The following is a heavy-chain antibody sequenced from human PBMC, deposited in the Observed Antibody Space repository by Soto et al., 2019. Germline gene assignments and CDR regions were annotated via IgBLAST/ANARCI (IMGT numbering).Heavy chain of an antibody. D-gene: IGHD6-6*01. J-gene: IGHJ3*02. V-gene: IGHV4-34*01. Sequence: SETLSLTCAVSGGSFSGYYWSWIRQPPGKGLEWIGEINHSGSTNYNPSLKSRVTISVDTSKNQFSLKLSSVTAADTAVYYCASRAYSSSRTNAFDIWGQGTMVTVSS. CDR2: INHSGST. CDR1: GGSFSGYY. CDR3: ASRAYSSSRTNAFDI.